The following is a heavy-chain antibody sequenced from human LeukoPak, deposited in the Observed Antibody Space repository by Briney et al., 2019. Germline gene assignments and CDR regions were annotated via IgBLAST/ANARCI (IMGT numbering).Heavy chain of an antibody. V-gene: IGHV3-7*01. CDR1: GFTFSSYA. CDR3: ARDPMVVYDLEIDY. Sequence: GGSLRLSFAAPGFTFSSYALSWVRPAPGKGREGGANIKQYGSENYYVDSVKRRFTISRGNAKNSLYLQMNSLRAEDTAVYYCARDPMVVYDLEIDYWGQGTLVTVSS. CDR2: IKQYGSEN. J-gene: IGHJ4*02. D-gene: IGHD2-8*02.